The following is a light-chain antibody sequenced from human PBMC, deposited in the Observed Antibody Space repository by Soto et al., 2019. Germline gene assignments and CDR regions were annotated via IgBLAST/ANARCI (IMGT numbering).Light chain of an antibody. CDR2: WAS. J-gene: IGKJ1*01. CDR1: QSVLYSSNNKNY. CDR3: QQYDSTWT. V-gene: IGKV4-1*01. Sequence: DIVMTQSPDSLAVSLGERANINCKSSQSVLYSSNNKNYLAWYQQKPGQPPKLLIYWASTRESGVPDRFSGSGSGTDFTLTISSLQAEDVAVYYCQQYDSTWTFGQGTKVDIK.